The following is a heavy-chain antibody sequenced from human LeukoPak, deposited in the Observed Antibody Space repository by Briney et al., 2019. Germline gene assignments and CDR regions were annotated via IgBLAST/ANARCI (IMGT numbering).Heavy chain of an antibody. CDR1: GGAISSSSYY. J-gene: IGHJ6*03. CDR2: IYYSGST. CDR3: TKDYYYDSSGYPDYYYYYYMDV. Sequence: SETLSLTCTVYGGAISSSSYYWGWIRQPPGKGLEWIGSIYYSGSTYYNPSLKSRVTISVDTSKNQFSLKLSSVTAADTAVYYCTKDYYYDSSGYPDYYYYYYMDVWGKGTTVTVSS. V-gene: IGHV4-39*07. D-gene: IGHD3-22*01.